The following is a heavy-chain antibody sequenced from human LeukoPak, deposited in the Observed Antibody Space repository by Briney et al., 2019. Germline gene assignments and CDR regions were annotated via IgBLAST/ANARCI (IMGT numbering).Heavy chain of an antibody. D-gene: IGHD3-9*01. V-gene: IGHV3-48*02. J-gene: IGHJ5*02. CDR3: ASLILTGYYIAH. Sequence: GGSLRLSCAASGFTFSSNSMNWVRQAPGKGLEWVSYISDSSSTIYYADSVKGRFTISRDNAKNSLYLQMHGLRDEDTAVYYCASLILTGYYIAHWGQGTLVTVSS. CDR2: ISDSSSTI. CDR1: GFTFSSNS.